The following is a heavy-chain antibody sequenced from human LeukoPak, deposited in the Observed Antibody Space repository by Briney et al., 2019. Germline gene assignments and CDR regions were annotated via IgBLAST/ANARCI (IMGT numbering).Heavy chain of an antibody. Sequence: ASVKVSCKASGYTFTSYYMHWVRQAPGQGLEWMGIINPSGGSTSYAQKFQGRVTMTRDTSTSTVYMELSSLRSEDTAAYYCARPNHCSSISCYAFPLGYWGQGTLVTVSS. CDR1: GYTFTSYY. D-gene: IGHD2-2*01. CDR3: ARPNHCSSISCYAFPLGY. V-gene: IGHV1-46*01. CDR2: INPSGGST. J-gene: IGHJ4*02.